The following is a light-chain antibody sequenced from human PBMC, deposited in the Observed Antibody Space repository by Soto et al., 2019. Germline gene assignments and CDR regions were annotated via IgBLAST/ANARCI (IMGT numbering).Light chain of an antibody. Sequence: EIVLTQSPCTLSLSPGERATLSCRASQSVTSNYLAWYQQKPGQAPRLLFYGASSRATGIPDRFSGSGSGTDYSITISRLEPEDVAVYYCQQYGSSPRTFGQGTKVEI. V-gene: IGKV3-20*01. J-gene: IGKJ1*01. CDR2: GAS. CDR1: QSVTSNY. CDR3: QQYGSSPRT.